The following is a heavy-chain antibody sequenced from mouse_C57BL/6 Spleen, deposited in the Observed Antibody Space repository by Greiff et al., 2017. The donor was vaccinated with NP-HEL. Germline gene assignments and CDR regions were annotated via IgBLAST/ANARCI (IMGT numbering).Heavy chain of an antibody. CDR1: GYTFTSYD. CDR3: ARRDYGSRFYAMDY. J-gene: IGHJ4*01. D-gene: IGHD1-1*01. V-gene: IGHV1-85*01. CDR2: IYPRDGST. Sequence: VQLQQSGPELVKPGASVKLSCKASGYTFTSYDINWVKQRPGQGLEWIGWIYPRDGSTKYNEKFKGKATLTVDTSSSTAYMELHSLTSEDSAVYFCARRDYGSRFYAMDYWGQGTSVTVSS.